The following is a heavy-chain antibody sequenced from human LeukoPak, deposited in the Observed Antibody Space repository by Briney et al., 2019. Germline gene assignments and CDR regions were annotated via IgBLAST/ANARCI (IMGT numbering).Heavy chain of an antibody. Sequence: GSLRLSCAASGFTFSSHGMNWVRQAPGKGLELIGSIYHSGSTYYNPSLKSRVIISVDTSKNQFSLKLSSVTAADTAVYYCARVTVTNSLPDYWGQGALVTVSS. CDR3: ARVTVTNSLPDY. J-gene: IGHJ4*02. V-gene: IGHV4-38-2*01. D-gene: IGHD4-11*01. CDR1: GFTFSSHGM. CDR2: IYHSGST.